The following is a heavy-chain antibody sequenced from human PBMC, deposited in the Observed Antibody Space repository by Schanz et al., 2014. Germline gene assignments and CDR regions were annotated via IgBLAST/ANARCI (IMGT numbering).Heavy chain of an antibody. CDR3: AKDPHKDYGGKPQTFDI. CDR1: GFTFSSYW. Sequence: VRLVESGGGLVQSGGSLRLSCAASGFTFSSYWMHWVRQAPGKGLEWVAVIWYDGNNKYYADSVKGRFTISRDNSKNILYLQMNSLRAEDTALYYCAKDPHKDYGGKPQTFDIWGQGTMVTVSS. V-gene: IGHV3-33*06. J-gene: IGHJ3*02. CDR2: IWYDGNNK. D-gene: IGHD4-17*01.